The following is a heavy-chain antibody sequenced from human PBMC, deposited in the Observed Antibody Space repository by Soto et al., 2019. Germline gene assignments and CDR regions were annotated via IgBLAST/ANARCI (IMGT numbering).Heavy chain of an antibody. CDR3: AKPEEVVRGFDF. CDR2: ISGTGGAA. V-gene: IGHV3-23*01. J-gene: IGHJ4*02. Sequence: PGGSLRLSCAASGSTFGHSAMSWVRQAPGKGLEWVAAISGTGGAAYYADSVKGRFTISRDNSRNTLFLQMNSLRVDDTAIYHCAKPEEVVRGFDFWGLGTLVTVSS. D-gene: IGHD3-10*01. CDR1: GSTFGHSA.